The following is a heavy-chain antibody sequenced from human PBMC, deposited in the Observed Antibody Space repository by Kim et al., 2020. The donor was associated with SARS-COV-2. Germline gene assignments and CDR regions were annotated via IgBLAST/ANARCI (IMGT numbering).Heavy chain of an antibody. V-gene: IGHV4-34*01. CDR3: SRSPPMGPFDY. Sequence: NYTTALKSRFTTSVDTSKNQSSLKLSTVTAADTAVYYCSRSPPMGPFDYWGQGTLVSVSS. J-gene: IGHJ4*02.